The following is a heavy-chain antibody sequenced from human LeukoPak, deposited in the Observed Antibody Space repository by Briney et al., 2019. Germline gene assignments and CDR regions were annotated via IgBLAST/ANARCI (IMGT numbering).Heavy chain of an antibody. Sequence: PSETLSLTCTVSGGSISSYYWSWIRQPAGKGLEWIGRIYTSGSTNYNPSLKSRVTMSVDTSKNQFSLKLSSVTAADTAVYYCARVSSSWYLDAFDIWGQGTMVTVSS. J-gene: IGHJ3*02. D-gene: IGHD6-13*01. CDR3: ARVSSSWYLDAFDI. CDR1: GGSISSYY. V-gene: IGHV4-4*07. CDR2: IYTSGST.